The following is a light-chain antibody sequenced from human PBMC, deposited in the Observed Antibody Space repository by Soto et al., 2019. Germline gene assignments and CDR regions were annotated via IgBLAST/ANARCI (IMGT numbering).Light chain of an antibody. V-gene: IGKV3-20*01. Sequence: ESVLTQSPGTLSLSPGERATLSCRTSQSVIRNYLAWYQQTPGRSPRLLIYGASNRATGIPDRFSGSGSGTDFTLTISGLEAEDFAEYYCHKYDTAPYTFGQGTRLEIK. CDR1: QSVIRNY. CDR3: HKYDTAPYT. CDR2: GAS. J-gene: IGKJ2*01.